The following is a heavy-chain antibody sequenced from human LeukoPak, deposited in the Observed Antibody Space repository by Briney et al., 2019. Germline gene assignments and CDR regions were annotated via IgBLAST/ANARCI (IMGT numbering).Heavy chain of an antibody. D-gene: IGHD3-22*01. CDR3: AKVVGYYYDSSGYYYFDY. CDR2: ISYDGSNK. CDR1: GFTFSSYG. Sequence: GGSLRLSCAASGFTFSSYGMHWVRQAPGKGLEWVAVISYDGSNKNYADSVKGRFTISRDNSKNTLYLQMNSLRAEDTAVYYCAKVVGYYYDSSGYYYFDYWGQGTLVTVSS. V-gene: IGHV3-30*18. J-gene: IGHJ4*02.